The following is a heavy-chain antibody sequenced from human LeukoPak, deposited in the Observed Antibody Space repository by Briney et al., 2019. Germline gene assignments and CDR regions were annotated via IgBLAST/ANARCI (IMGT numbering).Heavy chain of an antibody. CDR2: IIPIFGTA. CDR3: ARGPQGRIAAAGTASDY. J-gene: IGHJ4*02. Sequence: ASVKVSCKASGGTSSSYAISWVRQAPGQGLEWMGGIIPIFGTANYAQKFQGRVTITADESTTTAYMELSSLRSEDTAVYYCARGPQGRIAAAGTASDYWGQGTLVTVSS. D-gene: IGHD6-13*01. CDR1: GGTSSSYA. V-gene: IGHV1-69*13.